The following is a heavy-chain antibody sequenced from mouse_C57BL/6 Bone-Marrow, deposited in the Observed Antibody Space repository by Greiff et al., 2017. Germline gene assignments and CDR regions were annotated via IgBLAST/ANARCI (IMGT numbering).Heavy chain of an antibody. CDR2: FDPENGDT. V-gene: IGHV14-4*01. CDR1: GFNIKDDY. J-gene: IGHJ3*01. D-gene: IGHD2-1*01. CDR3: TTIYYGNYWFAY. Sequence: EVHLVESGAELVRPGASVKLSCTASGFNIKDDYMHWVKQRPEQGLEWIGWFDPENGDTEYASKFQGKATLTADTSSNTAYLQLSSLTSEDTAVYYCTTIYYGNYWFAYWGQGTLVTVSA.